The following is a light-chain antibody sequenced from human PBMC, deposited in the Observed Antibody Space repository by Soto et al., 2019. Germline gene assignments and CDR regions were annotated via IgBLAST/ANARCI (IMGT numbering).Light chain of an antibody. CDR3: QQYDKWPYT. J-gene: IGKJ5*01. CDR2: GAF. CDR1: QSVASN. V-gene: IGKV3-15*01. Sequence: EIVLTQSPATLSVSPGERATLSCSTSQSVASNLAWYQQKPGQAPRLLIYGAFIRAPGFPVRFRGTGSGSEFTLTISSLQSEDGATYYCQQYDKWPYTFGQGTRLEIK.